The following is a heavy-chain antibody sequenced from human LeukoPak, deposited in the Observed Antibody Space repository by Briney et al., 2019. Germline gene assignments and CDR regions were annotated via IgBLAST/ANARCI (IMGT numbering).Heavy chain of an antibody. D-gene: IGHD2-2*01. Sequence: ASVKVSCKASGYTFTGYYMHWVRQAPGQGLEWMGWINPNSGGTNYAQKFQGRVTMTRDTSISTAYMGLSRLRSDDTAVYYCARGDCSSTSCWGTYYMDVWGKGTTVTVSS. V-gene: IGHV1-2*02. CDR3: ARGDCSSTSCWGTYYMDV. CDR2: INPNSGGT. CDR1: GYTFTGYY. J-gene: IGHJ6*03.